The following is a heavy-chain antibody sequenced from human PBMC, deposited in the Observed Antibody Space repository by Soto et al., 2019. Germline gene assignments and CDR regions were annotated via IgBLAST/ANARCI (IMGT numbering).Heavy chain of an antibody. Sequence: PSETLSLTCAVYGGSFSGYYWSWIRQPPGKGLEWIGEINHSGSTNYNPSLKSRVTISVDTSKNQFSLKLSSVTAADTAVYYCARGRVALESTASPLQNLFDPWGQGTLVTVSS. D-gene: IGHD3-3*01. J-gene: IGHJ5*02. CDR1: GGSFSGYY. CDR3: ARGRVALESTASPLQNLFDP. V-gene: IGHV4-34*01. CDR2: INHSGST.